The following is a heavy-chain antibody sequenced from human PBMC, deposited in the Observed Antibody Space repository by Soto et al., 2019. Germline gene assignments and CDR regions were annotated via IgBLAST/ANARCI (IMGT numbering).Heavy chain of an antibody. CDR1: GFIFSSHD. Sequence: PGGSLRLSCVTSGFIFSSHDMHWVRQVTGKSLEWVSGIVADGNTKYSASVMGRFTISRENVKNSFHLQMNNLRGEDTAVYYCVKGGIPGISWNWFDTWGQGTLVTVSS. D-gene: IGHD2-15*01. CDR2: IVADGNT. J-gene: IGHJ5*02. CDR3: VKGGIPGISWNWFDT. V-gene: IGHV3-13*01.